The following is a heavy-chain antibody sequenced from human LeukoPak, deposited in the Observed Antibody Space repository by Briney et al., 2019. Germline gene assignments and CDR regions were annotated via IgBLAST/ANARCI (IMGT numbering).Heavy chain of an antibody. V-gene: IGHV4-31*03. D-gene: IGHD3-3*01. CDR2: IYYSGST. Sequence: PSETLSLTCTVSGGSISSGGYYWSCIRQHPGKGLEWIGYIYYSGSTYYNPSLKSRVTISVDTSKNQFSLKLSSVTAADTAVYYCARDSRGSGYLNWFDPWGQGTLVTVSS. CDR3: ARDSRGSGYLNWFDP. CDR1: GGSISSGGYY. J-gene: IGHJ5*02.